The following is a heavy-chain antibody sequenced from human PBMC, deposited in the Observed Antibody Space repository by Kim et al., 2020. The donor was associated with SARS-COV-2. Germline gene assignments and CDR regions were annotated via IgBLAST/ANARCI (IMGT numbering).Heavy chain of an antibody. Sequence: ASVKVSCKASGSTFTSYDINWVRQATGQGLEWMGWMNPNSGNTGYAQKFQGRVTMTRNTSISTAYMELSSLRSEDTAVYYCARGGSRNWNSPFAYWGQGTLVTVSS. J-gene: IGHJ4*02. V-gene: IGHV1-8*01. D-gene: IGHD1-7*01. CDR2: MNPNSGNT. CDR1: GSTFTSYD. CDR3: ARGGSRNWNSPFAY.